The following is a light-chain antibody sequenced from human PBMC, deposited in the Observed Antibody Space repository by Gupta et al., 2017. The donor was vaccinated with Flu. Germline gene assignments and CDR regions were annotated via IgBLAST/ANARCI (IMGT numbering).Light chain of an antibody. V-gene: IGLV3-21*02. CDR3: QVWDSTSDHKV. J-gene: IGLJ3*02. CDR2: DDS. Sequence: SYVLTQPPSVSVAPGQTASITCGGNNIGSKSVHWYQQKPGQAPVVVVYDDSDRPSGIPERFSGSKPGDTATLTISRVEAGDEADYYCQVWDSTSDHKVFGGGTKLTVL. CDR1: NIGSKS.